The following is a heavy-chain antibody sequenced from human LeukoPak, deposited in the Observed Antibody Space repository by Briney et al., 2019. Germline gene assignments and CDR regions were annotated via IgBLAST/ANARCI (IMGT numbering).Heavy chain of an antibody. CDR3: ARDPLTLYNYYMDV. D-gene: IGHD3-9*01. CDR1: GFTFGSYW. Sequence: GGSLRLSCAASGFTFGSYWMSWVRQVPGKGLEWVAKIKQDGSEKYYVDSVKGRFTISRDNAKNSLYLQMNSLRAEDTAVYYCARDPLTLYNYYMDVWGKGTTVTVSS. V-gene: IGHV3-7*01. CDR2: IKQDGSEK. J-gene: IGHJ6*03.